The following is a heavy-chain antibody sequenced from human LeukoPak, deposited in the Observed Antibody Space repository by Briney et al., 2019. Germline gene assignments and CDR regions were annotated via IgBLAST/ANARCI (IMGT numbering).Heavy chain of an antibody. V-gene: IGHV1-2*06. CDR3: ARGYYGSGSYYGIDY. Sequence: ASVKFSCKASGGTFSSYAISWVRQAPGQGLEWMGRINPNSGGTNYAQKFQGRVTMTRDTSISTAYMELSRLRSDDTAVYYCARGYYGSGSYYGIDYWGQGTLVTVSS. J-gene: IGHJ4*02. CDR1: GGTFSSYA. D-gene: IGHD3-10*01. CDR2: INPNSGGT.